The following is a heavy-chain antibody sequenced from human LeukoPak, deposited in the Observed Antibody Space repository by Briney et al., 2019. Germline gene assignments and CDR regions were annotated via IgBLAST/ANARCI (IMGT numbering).Heavy chain of an antibody. CDR1: GGSISSHY. D-gene: IGHD1-14*01. CDR3: ARDSPGTTLGY. V-gene: IGHV4-59*11. CDR2: IYYSGST. J-gene: IGHJ4*02. Sequence: SETLSLTCTVSGGSISSHYWSWIRQPPGKGLEWIGYIYYSGSTNYNPSLKSRVTISVDTSKNQFSLKLSSVTAADTAVHYCARDSPGTTLGYWGQGTLVTVSS.